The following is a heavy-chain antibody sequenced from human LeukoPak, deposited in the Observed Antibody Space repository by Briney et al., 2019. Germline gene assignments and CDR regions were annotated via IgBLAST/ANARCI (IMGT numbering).Heavy chain of an antibody. CDR2: MSGRGDNT. CDR3: AKSREIPYRVSAFDY. V-gene: IGHV3-23*01. Sequence: PGGSLRLFCSASGFIFSSYAMSWVSQARGKGLECGSDMSGRGDNTYYAGSAKHRLTDSRDNSKNTLYLQMNSLRAEDTGVYYCAKSREIPYRVSAFDYWGQGNLVTVSS. D-gene: IGHD3-16*02. J-gene: IGHJ4*02. CDR1: GFIFSSYA.